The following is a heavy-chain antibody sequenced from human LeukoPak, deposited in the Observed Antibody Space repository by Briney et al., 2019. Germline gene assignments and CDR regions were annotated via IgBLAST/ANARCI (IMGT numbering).Heavy chain of an antibody. CDR1: GFTFSNYD. D-gene: IGHD3-10*01. J-gene: IGHJ5*02. CDR3: IRGGDGFDP. CDR2: IDTTGRT. Sequence: GGSLRLSCAASGFTFSNYDMHWVRQPTGEGLEWVSAIDTTGRTYYIDSVKGRFTISRENAKNSVYLQMNSLRAGDTAVYYCIRGGDGFDPWDQGTLVTVSS. V-gene: IGHV3-13*01.